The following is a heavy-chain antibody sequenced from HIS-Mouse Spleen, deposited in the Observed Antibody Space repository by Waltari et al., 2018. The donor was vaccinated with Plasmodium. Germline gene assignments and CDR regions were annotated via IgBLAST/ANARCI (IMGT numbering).Heavy chain of an antibody. CDR2: IKQDGSEK. V-gene: IGHV3-7*01. J-gene: IGHJ2*01. D-gene: IGHD6-13*01. Sequence: EVQLVESGGGLVQPGGSLRLSCAASGFTFSSYWMSWVRQAPGRGVEVVANIKQDGSEKYYVDSVKGRFTISRDNAKNSLYLQMNSLRAEDTAVYYCASSWYWYFDLWGRGTLVTVSS. CDR1: GFTFSSYW. CDR3: ASSWYWYFDL.